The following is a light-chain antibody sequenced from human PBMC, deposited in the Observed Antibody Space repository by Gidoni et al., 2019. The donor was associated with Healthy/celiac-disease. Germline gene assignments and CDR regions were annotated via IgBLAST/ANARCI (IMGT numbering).Light chain of an antibody. CDR2: GAS. Sequence: EIVMTQSPATLSVSPGERATLSCRASQSVSSNLAWYQQKPGQAPRLLIYGASTRATGIPARFSGSGSGTEFTLTISLQSEDFAVYYCQQYNNWPPWTFGRXTKVEIK. CDR1: QSVSSN. J-gene: IGKJ1*01. V-gene: IGKV3-15*01. CDR3: QQYNNWPPWT.